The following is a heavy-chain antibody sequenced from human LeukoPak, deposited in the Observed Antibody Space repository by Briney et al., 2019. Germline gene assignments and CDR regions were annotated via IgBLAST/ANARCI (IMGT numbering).Heavy chain of an antibody. J-gene: IGHJ2*01. D-gene: IGHD6-25*01. CDR2: IYTSGST. V-gene: IGHV4-61*02. CDR1: GASITSSSYF. Sequence: PSETLSLTCTVSGASITSSSYFWGWIRQPAGKGLEWIGRIYTSGSTNYNPSLKSRVTMSVDTSKNQFSLKLSSVTAADTAVYYCARGGIAAPQGWYFDLWGRGTLVTVSS. CDR3: ARGGIAAPQGWYFDL.